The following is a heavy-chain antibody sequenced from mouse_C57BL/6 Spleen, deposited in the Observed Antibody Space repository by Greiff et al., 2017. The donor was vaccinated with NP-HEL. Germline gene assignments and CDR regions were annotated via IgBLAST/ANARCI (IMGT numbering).Heavy chain of an antibody. CDR3: ARAGYDYDPFAY. CDR1: GYSITSGYY. CDR2: ISYDGSN. Sequence: VQLQQSGPGLVKPSQSLSLTCSVTGYSITSGYYWNWIRQFPGNKLEWMGYISYDGSNNYNPSLKNRISITRDTSKNQFFLKLNSVTTEDTATYYCARAGYDYDPFAYWGQGTLVTVSA. V-gene: IGHV3-6*01. J-gene: IGHJ3*01. D-gene: IGHD2-4*01.